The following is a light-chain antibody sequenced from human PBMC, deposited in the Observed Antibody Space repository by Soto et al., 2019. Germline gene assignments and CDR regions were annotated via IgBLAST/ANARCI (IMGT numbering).Light chain of an antibody. Sequence: EIVMTQSPATLSVSPGGRATLSCRASHSVSSYLAWYQQRPGQPPRLLIYRASTRATGIPARFSGSGSGTEFSLTISSLQSEDFAVYYCQQYSTWPPRYTFGQGTKLEI. CDR3: QQYSTWPPRYT. J-gene: IGKJ2*01. CDR1: HSVSSY. CDR2: RAS. V-gene: IGKV3-15*01.